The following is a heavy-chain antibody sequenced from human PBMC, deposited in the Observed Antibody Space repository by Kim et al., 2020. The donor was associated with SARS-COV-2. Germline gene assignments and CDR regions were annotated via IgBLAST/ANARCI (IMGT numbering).Heavy chain of an antibody. J-gene: IGHJ4*02. D-gene: IGHD4-17*01. V-gene: IGHV5-51*01. CDR1: GYIFTNYW. CDR3: ARIYGAYKLFDY. CDR2: MSPDGSDT. Sequence: GESLKISCKGSGYIFTNYWFAWVRQVPGKGLEWVGLMSPDGSDTRYSPSFQGQVTISTDKSISTAYLQWHSLKASDTAIYYCARIYGAYKLFDYWGQGTLVTVSS.